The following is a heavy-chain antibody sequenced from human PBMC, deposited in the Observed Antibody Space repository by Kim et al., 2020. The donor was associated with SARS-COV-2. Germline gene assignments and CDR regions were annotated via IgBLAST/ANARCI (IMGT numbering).Heavy chain of an antibody. CDR1: GGSISSSSYY. CDR3: ARQGYSSGWWDY. V-gene: IGHV4-39*01. J-gene: IGHJ4*02. CDR2: IYYSGST. Sequence: SETLSLTCTVSGGSISSSSYYWGWIRQPPGKGLEWIGSIYYSGSTYYNPSLKSRVTISVDTSKNQFSLKLSSVTAADTAVYYCARQGYSSGWWDYWGQGTLVTVSS. D-gene: IGHD6-19*01.